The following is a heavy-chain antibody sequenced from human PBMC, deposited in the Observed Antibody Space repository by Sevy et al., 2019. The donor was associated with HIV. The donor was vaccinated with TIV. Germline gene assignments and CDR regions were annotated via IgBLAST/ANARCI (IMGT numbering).Heavy chain of an antibody. J-gene: IGHJ6*02. CDR3: AGGLIAAPGMDYYYGMDV. CDR1: GGSISSYY. D-gene: IGHD6-25*01. CDR2: IYYSGST. Sequence: SETLSLTCTVSGGSISSYYWSWIRQPPGKGLEWIGYIYYSGSTNYNPSLKSRVTVSVDTSKNQFSLKLSSVTAADTAEYYCAGGLIAAPGMDYYYGMDVWGQGTTVTVSS. V-gene: IGHV4-59*01.